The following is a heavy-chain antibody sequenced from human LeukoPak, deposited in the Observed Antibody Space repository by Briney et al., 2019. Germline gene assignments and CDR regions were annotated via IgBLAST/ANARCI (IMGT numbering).Heavy chain of an antibody. J-gene: IGHJ4*02. CDR2: IRTKANTYAT. D-gene: IGHD1-1*01. V-gene: IGHV3-73*01. Sequence: PGGSLRLSCAASGFTFSGSAMHWVRQASGKGLEWVGRIRTKANTYATAYTASVKGRFTISRDDSRNTAYLLMTSLKTEDTAIYYCTTLRKSLWIPEFDFWGQGTLVTVSS. CDR1: GFTFSGSA. CDR3: TTLRKSLWIPEFDF.